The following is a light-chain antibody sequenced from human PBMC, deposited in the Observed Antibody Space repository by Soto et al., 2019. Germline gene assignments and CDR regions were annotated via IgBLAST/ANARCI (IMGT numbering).Light chain of an antibody. CDR3: QQYNYWPPYT. J-gene: IGKJ2*01. Sequence: VMTQSPATLSASPGERVSLSCRASQNIGSNLAWYQQKPGQAPRLLIYGGSTRATGIPARFSGSGSGTEFTVTISSLQSEDFAVYYCQQYNYWPPYTFGQGTKVDIK. V-gene: IGKV3-15*01. CDR2: GGS. CDR1: QNIGSN.